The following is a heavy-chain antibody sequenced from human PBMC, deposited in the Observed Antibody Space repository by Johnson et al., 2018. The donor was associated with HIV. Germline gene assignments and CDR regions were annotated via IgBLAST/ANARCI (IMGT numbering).Heavy chain of an antibody. J-gene: IGHJ3*02. Sequence: VQLVESGGVVVQPGGSLRLSCAASGFTFSSYWMSWVRQAPGKGLEWVANIKQDGSEKYYVDSVKGRFTISRDNAKNSLYLQMNSLRAEDTAVYYCARLAIDYSSGWYGLAFDIWGQGTMVTVSS. CDR3: ARLAIDYSSGWYGLAFDI. D-gene: IGHD6-19*01. CDR1: GFTFSSYW. V-gene: IGHV3-7*05. CDR2: IKQDGSEK.